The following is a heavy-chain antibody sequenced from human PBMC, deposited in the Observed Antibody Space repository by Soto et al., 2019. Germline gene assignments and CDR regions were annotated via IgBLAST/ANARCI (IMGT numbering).Heavy chain of an antibody. V-gene: IGHV1-3*05. CDR3: ARSPGGPMTPGDY. CDR2: INAGNGNT. CDR1: GYTFTSYA. D-gene: IGHD3-10*01. Sequence: QVQLVQSGAEEKKPGASVKVSCKASGYTFTSYAMHWVRQAPGQRLEWMGWINAGNGNTKYSQKFQGRVTITRDTAASTAYMELSSQRSEDTAVYYCARSPGGPMTPGDYWGQGTLVTVSS. J-gene: IGHJ4*02.